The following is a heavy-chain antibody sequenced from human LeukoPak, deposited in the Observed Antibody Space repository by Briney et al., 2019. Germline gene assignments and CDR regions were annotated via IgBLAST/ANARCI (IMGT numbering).Heavy chain of an antibody. CDR3: ARLAARLSWFDP. Sequence: SETLSLTCTVSGYSISSGYYWGWIRQPPGKGLEWIGSIYHSGRTFYNPSLKSRVTITVDTSKNQFSLKVRSVTAADTAVYYCARLAARLSWFDPWGQGTLVTVSS. D-gene: IGHD5-12*01. V-gene: IGHV4-38-2*02. CDR2: IYHSGRT. CDR1: GYSISSGYY. J-gene: IGHJ5*02.